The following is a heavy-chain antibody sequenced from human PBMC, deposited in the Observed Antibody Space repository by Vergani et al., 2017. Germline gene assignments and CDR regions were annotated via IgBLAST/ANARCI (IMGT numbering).Heavy chain of an antibody. CDR2: ISSSSSYI. Sequence: EVQLVESGGGLVKPGGSLRLSCAASGFTFSSYSMNWVRQAPGKGLEWVSSISSSSSYIYYADSVKGRFTISRDNAKNSLYLQMNSLRAEDTAVYYCAGVGTRYYYYGMDVWGQGTTVTVSS. CDR1: GFTFSSYS. D-gene: IGHD7-27*01. J-gene: IGHJ6*02. V-gene: IGHV3-21*01. CDR3: AGVGTRYYYYGMDV.